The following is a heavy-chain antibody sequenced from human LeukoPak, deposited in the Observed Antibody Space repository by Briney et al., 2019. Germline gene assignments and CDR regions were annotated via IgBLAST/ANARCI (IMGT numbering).Heavy chain of an antibody. J-gene: IGHJ4*02. CDR1: GFTVSSDS. V-gene: IGHV3-53*01. CDR2: IYSGGST. CDR3: ARRAGAYSHPYDY. Sequence: GGSLRLSCTVSGFTVSSDSMSWVRQAPGKGLEWVSFIYSGGSTHYPDSVKGRFTISRDNSKNTLYLQMNSLRAEDTAVYYCARRAGAYSHPYDYWGQGTLVTVSS. D-gene: IGHD4/OR15-4a*01.